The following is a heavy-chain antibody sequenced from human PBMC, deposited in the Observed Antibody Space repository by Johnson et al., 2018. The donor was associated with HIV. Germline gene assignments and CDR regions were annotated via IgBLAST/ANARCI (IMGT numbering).Heavy chain of an antibody. CDR3: AKVRGVGATAAFDI. CDR1: GFTFSSYD. J-gene: IGHJ3*02. CDR2: IGTAGDT. V-gene: IGHV3-13*01. Sequence: VQLVESGGGLVKPGGSLRLSCAASGFTFSSYDMHWVRQATGKGLEWVSAIGTAGDTYYPGSVKGRFTISRDNSKNTLYLQMNSLRAEDTAVYCCAKVRGVGATAAFDIWGQGTMVTVSS. D-gene: IGHD1-26*01.